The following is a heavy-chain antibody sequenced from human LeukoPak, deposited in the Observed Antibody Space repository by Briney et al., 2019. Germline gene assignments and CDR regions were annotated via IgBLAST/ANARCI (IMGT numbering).Heavy chain of an antibody. J-gene: IGHJ4*02. CDR2: INHSGST. V-gene: IGHV4-34*01. Sequence: SETLSLTCAVYGGSFSGYYWSWIRQPPGKGLEWIGEINHSGSTNYNPSLKSRVTISVDTSKNQFSLKLSSVTAADTAVYYCARASRGHDYWGQGTLVTVSS. CDR3: ARASRGHDY. D-gene: IGHD3-10*01. CDR1: GGSFSGYY.